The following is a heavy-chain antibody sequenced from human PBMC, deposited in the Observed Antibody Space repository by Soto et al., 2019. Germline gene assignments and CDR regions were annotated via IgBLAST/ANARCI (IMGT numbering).Heavy chain of an antibody. V-gene: IGHV5-51*01. D-gene: IGHD3-22*01. CDR1: GYSFTSYW. CDR2: IYPGDSDT. CDR3: ARGATYYYDKYYFDY. Sequence: GESLKISCKGSGYSFTSYWIGWVRQMPGKGLEWMGIIYPGDSDTRYSPSFQGQVTISADKSISTAYLQWSGLKASDTAMYYCARGATYYYDKYYFDYWGQGTLVTVSS. J-gene: IGHJ4*02.